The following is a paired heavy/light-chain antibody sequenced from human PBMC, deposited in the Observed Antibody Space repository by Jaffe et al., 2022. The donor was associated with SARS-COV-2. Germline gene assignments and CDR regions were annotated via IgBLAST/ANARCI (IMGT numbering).Light chain of an antibody. J-gene: IGKJ1*01. CDR2: RAS. Sequence: DIQMTQFPSTLSASVGDTVTITCRASQTIRGWLAWYQKKPGIAPKLLIYRASTLAIGVPSRFSGSGSETDFTLTISSLQPDDFATYYCQQYETFSTFGQGTKVEIK. CDR3: QQYETFST. CDR1: QTIRGW. V-gene: IGKV1-5*03.
Heavy chain of an antibody. CDR2: IYGDGDK. V-gene: IGHV2-5*02. Sequence: QITLKESGPTLMKPTQTLTLTCTFSGFSLRTSEEGVGWIRQPPGKALEWLAIIYGDGDKRYSPSLRSRLTITKDTSKKQVVLRLANMDPADTATYFCAHSPYWHFDLWGRGTLVTVSS. CDR3: AHSPYWHFDL. CDR1: GFSLRTSEEG. J-gene: IGHJ2*01.